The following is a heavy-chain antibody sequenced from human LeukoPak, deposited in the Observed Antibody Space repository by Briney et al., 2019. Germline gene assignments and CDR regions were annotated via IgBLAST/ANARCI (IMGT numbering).Heavy chain of an antibody. V-gene: IGHV1-18*01. D-gene: IGHD6-13*01. CDR3: ARGSSGWSFDY. CDR2: ISVYNGNT. CDR1: GYTFSTYR. J-gene: IGHJ4*02. Sequence: GASVTVSCTASGYTFSTYRIIWVRQAPGQGLEWMGWISVYNGNTNYAQKLQGRVTMTTDTSTSTAYMELRSLRSDDTALYYCARGSSGWSFDYWGQGTLVTVSS.